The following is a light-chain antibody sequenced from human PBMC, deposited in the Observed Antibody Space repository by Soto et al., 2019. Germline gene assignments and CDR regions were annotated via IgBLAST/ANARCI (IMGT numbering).Light chain of an antibody. J-gene: IGKJ1*01. CDR3: LQDYNYPWT. CDR2: AAS. CDR1: QGIRND. Sequence: AIPMTQSPSSLSASVGDRVTITCRASQGIRNDLGWYQQKPGKAPKLLIYAASSLQSGVPSRFTGSRSGTAFTLTISSLQPEDFATYSCLQDYNYPWTFGQGTKVEIK. V-gene: IGKV1-6*01.